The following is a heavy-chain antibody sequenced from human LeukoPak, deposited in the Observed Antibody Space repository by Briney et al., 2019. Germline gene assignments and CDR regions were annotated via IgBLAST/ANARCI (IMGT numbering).Heavy chain of an antibody. V-gene: IGHV4-59*01. CDR3: ARRLAAGCTFDY. CDR2: IYYSGST. J-gene: IGHJ4*02. D-gene: IGHD6-13*01. CDR1: GGSISSYY. Sequence: SETLSLTCTVSGGSISSYYWSWIRQPPGKGLEWIGYIYYSGSTNYNPSLKSRVTISVDTSKNQFSLKLSSVTAADTAVYYCARRLAAGCTFDYWGQGTLVTVSS.